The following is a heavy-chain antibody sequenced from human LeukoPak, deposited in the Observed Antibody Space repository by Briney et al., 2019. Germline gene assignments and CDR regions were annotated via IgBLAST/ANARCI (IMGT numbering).Heavy chain of an antibody. CDR3: ARLPLGHPWDAFDI. CDR2: IYPGDSDT. Sequence: GESLKISCEGSGYSFATYWIAWVRQMPGKGLEWMGIIYPGDSDTRYSPSFQGQVTISADKSISTAYLQWSSLKASDTAMYYCARLPLGHPWDAFDIWGQGTMVTVSS. J-gene: IGHJ3*02. CDR1: GYSFATYW. V-gene: IGHV5-51*01.